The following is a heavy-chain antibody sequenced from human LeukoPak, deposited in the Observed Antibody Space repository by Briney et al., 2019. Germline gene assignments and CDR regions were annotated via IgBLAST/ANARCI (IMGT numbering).Heavy chain of an antibody. V-gene: IGHV3-23*01. D-gene: IGHD4-17*01. J-gene: IGHJ4*02. CDR2: ISGSGGRT. CDR1: GFTFSSYG. CDR3: AKSGLSYGDYVYDY. Sequence: GGSLRLSCAASGFTFSSYGMTWVRQAPGKGLEWVSAISGSGGRTYYADSVKGRFTISRDNSKNSLYLQMNSLRAEDTALYYCAKSGLSYGDYVYDYWGQGTLVTVSS.